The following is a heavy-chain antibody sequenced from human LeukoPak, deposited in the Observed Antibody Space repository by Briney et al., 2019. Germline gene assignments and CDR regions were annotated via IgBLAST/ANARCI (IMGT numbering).Heavy chain of an antibody. J-gene: IGHJ6*04. CDR2: IIPIFGTA. CDR3: AAYCSGGSCYSEGGYYYGMDV. V-gene: IGHV1-69*13. Sequence: SVRVSCKASGGTFSSYAISWVRQAPGQGLEWMGGIIPIFGTANYAQKFQGRVTITADESTSTAYMELSSLRSEDTAVYYCAAYCSGGSCYSEGGYYYGMDVWGKGTTVTVSS. D-gene: IGHD2-15*01. CDR1: GGTFSSYA.